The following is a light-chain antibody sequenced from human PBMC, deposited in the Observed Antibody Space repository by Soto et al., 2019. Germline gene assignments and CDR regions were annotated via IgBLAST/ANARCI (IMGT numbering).Light chain of an antibody. V-gene: IGLV2-14*01. J-gene: IGLJ2*01. CDR2: DVS. CDR3: YSYTTSSTRV. CDR1: SSDVGAYNY. Sequence: QSALTQPASVSGSPEQSITISCTGTSSDVGAYNYVSWYQQHPGKAPKLMIYDVSNRPSGVSNRFSGSKSGNTASLTISGLQAEDEADYYCYSYTTSSTRVFGGGTKLTVL.